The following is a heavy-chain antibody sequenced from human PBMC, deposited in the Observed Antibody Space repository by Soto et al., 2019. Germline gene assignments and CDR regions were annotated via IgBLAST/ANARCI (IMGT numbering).Heavy chain of an antibody. D-gene: IGHD6-13*01. CDR2: ISSSSSYI. CDR1: GFTFSSYS. CDR3: ARAGESKQQLVGSWFDP. Sequence: EVQLVESGGGLVKPGGSLRLSCAASGFTFSSYSMNWVRQAPGKGLEWVSSISSSSSYIYYADSVKGRFTISRDNAKNSLYLQMNSLRAEDTAVYYCARAGESKQQLVGSWFDPWGQGTLVTVSS. V-gene: IGHV3-21*01. J-gene: IGHJ5*02.